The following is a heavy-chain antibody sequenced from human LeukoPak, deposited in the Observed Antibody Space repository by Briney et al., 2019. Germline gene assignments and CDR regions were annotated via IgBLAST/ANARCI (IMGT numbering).Heavy chain of an antibody. CDR3: ATYRQVMLPFEA. D-gene: IGHD5-18*01. V-gene: IGHV3-23*01. CDR1: GFTFSSYA. Sequence: GGSLRLSCAASGFTFSSYAMSWVRQAPGKGLEWVSAISGSGGSTYYADSVRGRFTISRDNSRSTLFLQMNSLRGEDTAIYYCATYRQVMLPFEAWGQGTLVTVSS. J-gene: IGHJ5*02. CDR2: ISGSGGST.